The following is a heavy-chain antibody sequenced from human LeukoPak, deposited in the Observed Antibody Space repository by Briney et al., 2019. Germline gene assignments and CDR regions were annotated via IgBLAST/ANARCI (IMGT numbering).Heavy chain of an antibody. V-gene: IGHV1-69*05. CDR1: GGTFSSYA. J-gene: IGHJ3*02. CDR2: IIPIFGTA. Sequence: SVKVSCKASGGTFSSYAISWVRQAPGQGLEWMGGIIPIFGTASYAQKFQGRVTITTDESTSTAYMELSSLRSEDTAVYYCARVLPPMTTVTHYAFDIWGQGTMVTVSS. CDR3: ARVLPPMTTVTHYAFDI. D-gene: IGHD4-17*01.